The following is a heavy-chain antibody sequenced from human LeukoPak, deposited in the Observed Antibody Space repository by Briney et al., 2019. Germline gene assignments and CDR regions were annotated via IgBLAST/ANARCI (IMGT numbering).Heavy chain of an antibody. CDR1: GFTFSNYA. J-gene: IGHJ4*02. CDR3: AKTRGYCSGGTCYCDY. D-gene: IGHD2-15*01. Sequence: GGSLRLSCAASGFTFSNYAMSWVRQAQGKGLEWVSAISGSGDNTYYADSVKGRFALSRDNSKNTVYLQMSSLRADDTAVYYCAKTRGYCSGGTCYCDYWGQGTLVTVSS. V-gene: IGHV3-23*01. CDR2: ISGSGDNT.